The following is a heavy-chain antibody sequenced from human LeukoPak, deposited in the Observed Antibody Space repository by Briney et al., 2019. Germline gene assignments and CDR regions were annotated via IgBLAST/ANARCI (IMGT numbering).Heavy chain of an antibody. CDR1: GGSTSSYY. CDR2: IYTSGSN. J-gene: IGHJ4*02. Sequence: SETLSLTCTVSGGSTSSYYWSWIRQPAGKGLEWIGHIYTSGSNNYNPSLKSRVTMSVDTSKNQFSLKLSSVTAADMAVYYCARYSTVRGVVDYWGQGTLVTVSS. V-gene: IGHV4-4*07. D-gene: IGHD3-10*01. CDR3: ARYSTVRGVVDY.